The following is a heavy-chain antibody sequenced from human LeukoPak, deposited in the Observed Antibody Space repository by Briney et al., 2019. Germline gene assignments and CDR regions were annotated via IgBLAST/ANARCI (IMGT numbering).Heavy chain of an antibody. CDR1: GGSISSYY. J-gene: IGHJ5*02. CDR3: ARAPAMVRGVIITGWFDP. V-gene: IGHV4-59*01. CDR2: IYYSGST. D-gene: IGHD3-10*01. Sequence: SETLSHTCTVSGGSISSYYWSWIRQPPGKGLEWIGYIYYSGSTNYNPSLKSRVTISVDTSKNQFSLKLSSVTAADTAVYYCARAPAMVRGVIITGWFDPWGQGTLVTVSS.